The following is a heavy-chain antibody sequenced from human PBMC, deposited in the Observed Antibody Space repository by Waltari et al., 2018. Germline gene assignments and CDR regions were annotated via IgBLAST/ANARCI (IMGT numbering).Heavy chain of an antibody. CDR1: GGSFSGYY. J-gene: IGHJ6*02. CDR2: INHSGST. Sequence: QVQLQQWGAGLLKPSETLSLTCAVYGGSFSGYYLRWIRQPPGKGLEWIGEINHSGSTNYNPSLKSRVTISVDTSKNQFSLKLSSVTAADTAVYYCARGLYYDFWSGSSKPSYYYYGMDVWGQGTTVTVSS. D-gene: IGHD3-3*01. CDR3: ARGLYYDFWSGSSKPSYYYYGMDV. V-gene: IGHV4-34*01.